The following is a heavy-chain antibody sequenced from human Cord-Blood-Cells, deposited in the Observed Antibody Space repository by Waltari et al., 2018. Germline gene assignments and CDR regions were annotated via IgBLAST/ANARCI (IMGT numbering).Heavy chain of an antibody. J-gene: IGHJ3*02. CDR1: GYSISSGYY. CDR3: ARPLKLDAFDI. V-gene: IGHV4-38-2*02. Sequence: QVQLQESGPGLVKPSETLSLTCTVSGYSISSGYYCGWIRQPPGKGLEWIGSIYHSGSTYYNPSLKSRVTISVDTSKNQFSLKLSSVTAADTAVYYCARPLKLDAFDIWGQGTMVTVSS. CDR2: IYHSGST.